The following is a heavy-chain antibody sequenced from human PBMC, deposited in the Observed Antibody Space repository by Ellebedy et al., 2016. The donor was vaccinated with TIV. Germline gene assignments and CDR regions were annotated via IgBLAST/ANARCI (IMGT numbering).Heavy chain of an antibody. CDR2: IYSSGSG. CDR1: GDSISGYY. V-gene: IGHV4-59*01. J-gene: IGHJ4*02. D-gene: IGHD6-19*01. Sequence: MPSETLSLTCTVSGDSISGYYWSWIRQPPGKGLEWIGYIYSSGSGEYNPSLKSRVTMSVNTSKSQFSLRLNSVNAADTAVYYCARSGGWYTPYDYWGQGTLVTVSS. CDR3: ARSGGWYTPYDY.